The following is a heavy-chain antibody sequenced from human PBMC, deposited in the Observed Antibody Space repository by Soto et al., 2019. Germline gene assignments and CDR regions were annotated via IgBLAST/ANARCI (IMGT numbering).Heavy chain of an antibody. Sequence: PXGTLALTGTVSGGSISSYYWSWIRQPPGKGLEWIGYIYYSGSTNYNPSLKSRVSISVDTSKNQFSLKLSSVTAADTAVYYCARGAVAGTFAYWGQGTLVTVS. CDR2: IYYSGST. V-gene: IGHV4-59*01. CDR1: GGSISSYY. J-gene: IGHJ4*02. CDR3: ARGAVAGTFAY. D-gene: IGHD6-19*01.